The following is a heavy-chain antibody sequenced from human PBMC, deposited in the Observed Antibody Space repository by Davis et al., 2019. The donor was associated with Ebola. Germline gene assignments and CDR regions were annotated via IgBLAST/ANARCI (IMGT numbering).Heavy chain of an antibody. CDR2: INAGNGNT. Sequence: ASVKVSCKTSGYTFTDYAMHWVRQALGQRLEWMGWINAGNGNTKYSEKFQGRVTITSDTSASTTYMELSSLRSEDTDVFYCARIILGRDFYGMDVWGQGTTVTVS. V-gene: IGHV1-3*01. J-gene: IGHJ6*02. CDR1: GYTFTDYA. D-gene: IGHD3-10*01. CDR3: ARIILGRDFYGMDV.